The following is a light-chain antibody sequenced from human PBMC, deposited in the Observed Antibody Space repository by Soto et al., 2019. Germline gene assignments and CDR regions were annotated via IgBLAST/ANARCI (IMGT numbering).Light chain of an antibody. CDR1: QRISRR. CDR2: DAS. Sequence: DIQMTQSPSTLSASVGDRVTITCRASQRISRRLAWYKQKPGKAPKVLISDASSMESGDPSRFRGREPWTDFTLNTSTLQPDGVVTYYCQPDNTCSPRTFGQESSVEIK. V-gene: IGKV1-5*01. CDR3: QPDNTCSPRT. J-gene: IGKJ1*01.